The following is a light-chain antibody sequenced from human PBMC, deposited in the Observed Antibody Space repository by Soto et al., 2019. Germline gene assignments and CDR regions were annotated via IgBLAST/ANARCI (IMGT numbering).Light chain of an antibody. Sequence: TQSPSTLSASVGDRVTITCRASQSISSWLAWYQQKPGKAPKLLIYKASSLESGVPSRFSGSGSGTEFTLTISSLQPDDFATYYCQQYKSYSRTFGQGTKVDIK. CDR2: KAS. V-gene: IGKV1-5*03. CDR1: QSISSW. CDR3: QQYKSYSRT. J-gene: IGKJ1*01.